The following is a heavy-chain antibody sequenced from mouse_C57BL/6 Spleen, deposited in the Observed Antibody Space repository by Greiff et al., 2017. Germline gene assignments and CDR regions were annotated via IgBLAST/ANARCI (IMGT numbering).Heavy chain of an antibody. CDR1: GYTFTGYW. V-gene: IGHV1-9*01. Sequence: QVQLQQSGAELMKPGASVKLSCKATGYTFTGYWIEWVKQRPGHGLEWIGEILPGSGSTNDNEKFKGKATFTADTSSNTAYMQLSSLTTEDSAIYYCANYYGSSYFDYWGQGTTLTVSS. CDR3: ANYYGSSYFDY. J-gene: IGHJ2*01. D-gene: IGHD1-1*01. CDR2: ILPGSGST.